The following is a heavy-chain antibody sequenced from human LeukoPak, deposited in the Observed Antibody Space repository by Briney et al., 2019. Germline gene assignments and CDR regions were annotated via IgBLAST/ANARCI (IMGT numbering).Heavy chain of an antibody. CDR1: GFSFSSYA. CDR2: ISGSGGST. Sequence: GGYLRLFSAASGFSFSSYAKSWVRRAPGKGLEWVSAISGSGGSTYYADSVKGRFTISRDDAKNSLFLQMNSLRAEDTAVYYCARDGRNGYEDDYWGQGTLVTVSS. V-gene: IGHV3-23*01. CDR3: ARDGRNGYEDDY. D-gene: IGHD5-12*01. J-gene: IGHJ4*02.